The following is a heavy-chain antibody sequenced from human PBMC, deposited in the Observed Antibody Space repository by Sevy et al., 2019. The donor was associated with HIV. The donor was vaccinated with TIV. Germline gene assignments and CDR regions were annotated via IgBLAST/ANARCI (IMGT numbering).Heavy chain of an antibody. CDR3: AKDSPSGGYLFFSGMDV. Sequence: GGSLRLSCAASGFTFSSYAMSWVRQAPGKGLEWVSAIGGSGGSTYYADSVKGRVTISRDNAKNTLYLQMNSLRAEETAVYYCAKDSPSGGYLFFSGMDVWGQGTTVTVSS. J-gene: IGHJ6*02. CDR2: IGGSGGST. CDR1: GFTFSSYA. D-gene: IGHD3-10*01. V-gene: IGHV3-23*01.